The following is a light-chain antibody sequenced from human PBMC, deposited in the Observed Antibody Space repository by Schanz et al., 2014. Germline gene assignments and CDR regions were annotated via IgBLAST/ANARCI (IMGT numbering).Light chain of an antibody. V-gene: IGLV2-8*01. CDR3: ISYEGSNHFRL. CDR1: SSDVGGYNY. CDR2: EVS. J-gene: IGLJ2*01. Sequence: QSALTQPPFASGSPGQSVTISCTGTSSDVGGYNYVSWYQQHPGKAPKLMIFEVSKRPSGVPDRFSGYMSGNTASLTVSGLPAEDEADYYCISYEGSNHFRLFVGGTKLTVL.